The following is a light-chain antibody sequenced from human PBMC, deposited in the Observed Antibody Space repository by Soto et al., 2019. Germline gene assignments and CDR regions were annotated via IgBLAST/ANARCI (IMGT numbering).Light chain of an antibody. J-gene: IGKJ4*01. Sequence: DIRMTQSPSTLSASVGDRVTITCRASQSISSWLAWYQQKPGKAPKLLIYDASSLESGVPSRFSGSGSGTEFTLTISSLQPDDFATYYCQQYNSYSRLTFGGGTKVEIK. V-gene: IGKV1-5*01. CDR2: DAS. CDR1: QSISSW. CDR3: QQYNSYSRLT.